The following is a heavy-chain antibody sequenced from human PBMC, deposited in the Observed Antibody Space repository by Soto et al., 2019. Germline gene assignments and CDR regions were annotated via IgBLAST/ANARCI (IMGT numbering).Heavy chain of an antibody. V-gene: IGHV4-39*01. CDR3: AKNLPRTGRFGY. CDR2: IYYSGRT. CDR1: GASITSTTYF. Sequence: SETLSLTCTLSGASITSTTYFWAWIRQPPGKGLEWVGSIYYSGRTYYNPSLRSRVTISVDRSKNQFSLTMSSVTAADTAVYYCAKNLPRTGRFGYWGQGTSVTVSS. J-gene: IGHJ4*02.